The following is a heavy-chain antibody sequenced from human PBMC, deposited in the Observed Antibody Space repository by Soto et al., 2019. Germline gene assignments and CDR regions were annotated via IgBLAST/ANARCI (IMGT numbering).Heavy chain of an antibody. CDR3: ARPEGYGSGSYYFDS. Sequence: QVQLVQSGAEVNKPGASVKVSCKASGYPFTTYHLHWVRQAPGQGLEWMGIVYVTGTGTRSAQKFQGRLTMTRDRSTSTVYMELSSLRSEDTAVYYCARPEGYGSGSYYFDSWGQGTLVTVSS. D-gene: IGHD3-10*01. CDR2: VYVTGTGT. V-gene: IGHV1-46*01. J-gene: IGHJ4*02. CDR1: GYPFTTYH.